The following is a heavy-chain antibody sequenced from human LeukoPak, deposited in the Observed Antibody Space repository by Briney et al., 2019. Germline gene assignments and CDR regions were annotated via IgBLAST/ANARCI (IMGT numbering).Heavy chain of an antibody. Sequence: SETLSLTCTVSGGSISSYQWSWIRQPPGKGLEWIGYISYSGFTNYNPSLKSRVTISLDTSKNQFSLKLTSVTAADTAVYYCAGHHPRNTVDFWGQGTLVTVSS. CDR1: GGSISSYQ. CDR2: ISYSGFT. CDR3: AGHHPRNTVDF. J-gene: IGHJ4*02. V-gene: IGHV4-59*08. D-gene: IGHD2/OR15-2a*01.